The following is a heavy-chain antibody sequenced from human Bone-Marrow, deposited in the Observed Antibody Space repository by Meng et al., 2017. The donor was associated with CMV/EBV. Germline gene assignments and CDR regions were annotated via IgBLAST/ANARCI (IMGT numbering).Heavy chain of an antibody. D-gene: IGHD3-16*01. CDR1: GFTFSSYS. J-gene: IGHJ3*02. Sequence: GESLKISCAASGFTFSSYSMNWVRQAPGKGLEWVSSINSSSSYKYYAESVKGRFTISRDNAKNSLYLQMNSLRAEDTAVYYCARVTDYVWGVTSWENAFDIWGQGTMVTVSS. V-gene: IGHV3-21*01. CDR2: INSSSSYK. CDR3: ARVTDYVWGVTSWENAFDI.